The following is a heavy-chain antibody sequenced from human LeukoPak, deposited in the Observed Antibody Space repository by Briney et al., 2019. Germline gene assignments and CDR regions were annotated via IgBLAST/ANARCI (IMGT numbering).Heavy chain of an antibody. J-gene: IGHJ5*02. V-gene: IGHV1-2*02. CDR3: ATDHSMADTAWWFDP. Sequence: ASVKVSCTASGYTFTGYYMHWVRQAPGQGLEWMGWINPNSGGTSYAQKFQGRVTMTRDTSTSTLYMELSSLRSEDTAFYYCATDHSMADTAWWFDPWGQGTLVTVSS. D-gene: IGHD5-24*01. CDR2: INPNSGGT. CDR1: GYTFTGYY.